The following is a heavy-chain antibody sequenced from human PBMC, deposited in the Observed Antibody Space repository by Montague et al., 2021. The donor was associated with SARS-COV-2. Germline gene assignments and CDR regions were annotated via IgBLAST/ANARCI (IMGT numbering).Heavy chain of an antibody. D-gene: IGHD3-10*01. CDR1: GGSISNYY. CDR3: SRVQRGYYYGLGVSAHFDY. CDR2: IYYSGST. V-gene: IGHV4-59*01. Sequence: SETLSLTCTVSGGSISNYYWSWIRQPPGKGLEWIGYIYYSGSTNYNPSLKSRVTISVATSKTQFSLKLSSVTAADTAVYYCSRVQRGYYYGLGVSAHFDYWGQGTLVTVSS. J-gene: IGHJ4*02.